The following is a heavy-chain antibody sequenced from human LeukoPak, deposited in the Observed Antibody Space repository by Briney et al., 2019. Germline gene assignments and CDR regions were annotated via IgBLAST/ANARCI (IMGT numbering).Heavy chain of an antibody. D-gene: IGHD3-9*01. CDR1: GYTFTSYY. CDR2: INPSGGST. V-gene: IGHV1-46*01. J-gene: IGHJ4*02. Sequence: GASVKVSCKASGYTFTSYYMHWVRQAPGQGLEWMGIINPSGGSTSHAQKFQGRVTMTRDTSTSTVYMELSSLRSEDTAVYYCAREGDILTGYYEVVFDYWGQGTLVTVSS. CDR3: AREGDILTGYYEVVFDY.